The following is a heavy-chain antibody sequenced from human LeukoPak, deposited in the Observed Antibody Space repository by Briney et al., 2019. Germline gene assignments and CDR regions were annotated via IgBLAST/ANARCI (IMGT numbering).Heavy chain of an antibody. V-gene: IGHV3-23*01. CDR1: GFRFSSYA. Sequence: GGSLRLSCAASGFRFSSYAMSWVRQAPGKGLEWVSAISGSGVSTYYADSVKGRFTVSRDNSKNTLYLQMNSLRAEDTAVYYCAPLNWVYPDGFDIWGQGTMVTVSS. D-gene: IGHD6-13*01. J-gene: IGHJ3*02. CDR2: ISGSGVST. CDR3: APLNWVYPDGFDI.